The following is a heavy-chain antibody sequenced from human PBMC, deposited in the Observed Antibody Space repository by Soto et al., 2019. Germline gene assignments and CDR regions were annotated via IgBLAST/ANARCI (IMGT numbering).Heavy chain of an antibody. J-gene: IGHJ5*02. CDR2: ISSSNSDI. D-gene: IGHD3-22*01. CDR3: ARRHSSGYYYVDL. CDR1: GFTFTTYG. Sequence: GGSLRLSCAASGFTFTTYGMNWVRQAPGKGLEWVSYISSSNSDIYYADSVKGRFTISRDNAKNSLYLQMNSLRDEDTAVYYCARRHSSGYYYVDLWGQGTLVTVSS. V-gene: IGHV3-48*02.